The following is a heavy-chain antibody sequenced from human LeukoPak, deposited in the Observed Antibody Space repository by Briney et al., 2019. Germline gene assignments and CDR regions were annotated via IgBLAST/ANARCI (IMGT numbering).Heavy chain of an antibody. D-gene: IGHD1-1*01. Sequence: GGSLRLSCAASGFSFSSYGMYWVRQAPGQGLEWVAIMWYDGSNKYYADSVKGRFTISRDNSKNTLYLQMNSLRAEDTAVYYCAAGWNWVDYWGQGALVTVSS. CDR1: GFSFSSYG. J-gene: IGHJ4*02. CDR3: AAGWNWVDY. CDR2: MWYDGSNK. V-gene: IGHV3-33*07.